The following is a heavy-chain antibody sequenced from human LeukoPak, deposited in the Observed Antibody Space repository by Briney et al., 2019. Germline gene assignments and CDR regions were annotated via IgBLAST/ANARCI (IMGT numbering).Heavy chain of an antibody. Sequence: PGGSLRLSCAASGFTFSSYAMSWVRQAPGKGLEWVSAISGSGGSTYYADSVKGRFTISRDNSKNTVYLQMNSLRAEGTAVHYCARGMSSGYPSGGTFDIWGQGTMVTVSS. CDR3: ARGMSSGYPSGGTFDI. J-gene: IGHJ3*02. V-gene: IGHV3-23*01. CDR2: ISGSGGST. CDR1: GFTFSSYA. D-gene: IGHD3-22*01.